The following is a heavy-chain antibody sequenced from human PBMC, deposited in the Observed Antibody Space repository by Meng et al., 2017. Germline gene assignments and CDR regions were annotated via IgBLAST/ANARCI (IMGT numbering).Heavy chain of an antibody. CDR2: IIPIFGTA. D-gene: IGHD6-13*01. Sequence: SVKVSCKAAGGTFSSYAISWVRQAPGQGLEWMGGIIPIFGTANYAQKFQGRVTITTDEYTSTAHMELSSLRSEDTAVYYCARDLSSSWYWVDAFDIWGQGTMVTVSS. V-gene: IGHV1-69*05. J-gene: IGHJ3*02. CDR1: GGTFSSYA. CDR3: ARDLSSSWYWVDAFDI.